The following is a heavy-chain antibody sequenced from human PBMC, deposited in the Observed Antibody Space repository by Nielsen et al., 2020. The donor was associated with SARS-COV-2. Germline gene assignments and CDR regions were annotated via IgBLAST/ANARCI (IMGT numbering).Heavy chain of an antibody. D-gene: IGHD5-18*01. Sequence: GGSLRLSCAASGFTFSRFAMSWVRQTPGKGLEWVSVITGTVGTTHYGDSVKGRFTTSRDNSKNTLFLEMNSLRAEDTAVYYCAMGGYKYGLPDVFDHWGPGTLVSVSS. J-gene: IGHJ5*02. CDR2: ITGTVGTT. CDR1: GFTFSRFA. CDR3: AMGGYKYGLPDVFDH. V-gene: IGHV3-23*01.